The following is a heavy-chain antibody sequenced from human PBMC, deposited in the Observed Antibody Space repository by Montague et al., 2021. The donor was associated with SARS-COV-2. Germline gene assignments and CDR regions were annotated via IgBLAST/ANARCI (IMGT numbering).Heavy chain of an antibody. Sequence: TLSLTCTVSGDSITSDVSYWSWIRQPAGKGLEWIGSIYTTGSTNYNPSLKSRLTISLDTSKNQFSLKLSSVTAADTAVYYSARDDFRWDFDCWGQGTLVTVSS. CDR2: IYTTGST. J-gene: IGHJ4*02. V-gene: IGHV4-61*02. D-gene: IGHD2/OR15-2a*01. CDR1: GDSITSDVSY. CDR3: ARDDFRWDFDC.